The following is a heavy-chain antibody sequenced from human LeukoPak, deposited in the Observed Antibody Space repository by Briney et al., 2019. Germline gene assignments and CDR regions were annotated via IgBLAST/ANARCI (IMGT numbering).Heavy chain of an antibody. V-gene: IGHV4-4*07. Sequence: SETLSLTCTVSGGSIRSYSWSWIRQPAGKGLEWIGRIYTIGSTNYNPSLKSRVTISVEKSKNQFSLKLRSVTAADTAVYYCARDYAPLGDWFDPWGRGTVVTVSS. D-gene: IGHD2-2*01. CDR1: GGSIRSYS. CDR3: ARDYAPLGDWFDP. CDR2: IYTIGST. J-gene: IGHJ5*02.